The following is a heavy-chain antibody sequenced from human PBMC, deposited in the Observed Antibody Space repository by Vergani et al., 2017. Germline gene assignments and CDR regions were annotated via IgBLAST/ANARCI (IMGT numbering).Heavy chain of an antibody. CDR1: GFTFSDYY. Sequence: QVQLVESGGGLVKPGGSLRLSCAASGFTFSDYYMSWIRQAPGKGLEWVSCISSSSSYTNYADSVKGRFTISRDNAKNSLYLQMNSLRAEDTAVYYCARSLRRFGAFDIWGQGTMVTVSS. J-gene: IGHJ3*02. D-gene: IGHD3-16*01. CDR2: ISSSSSYT. V-gene: IGHV3-11*05. CDR3: ARSLRRFGAFDI.